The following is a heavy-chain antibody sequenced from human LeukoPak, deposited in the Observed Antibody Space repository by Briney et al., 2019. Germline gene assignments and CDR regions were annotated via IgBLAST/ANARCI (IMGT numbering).Heavy chain of an antibody. CDR3: AREKAVAAYDAFDI. Sequence: RGSLRLSCAASGFTFSSYWMGWVRQAPGKGLEWVANIKQDGSEKYYVDSVKGRFTISRDNAKNSLYLQMNSLRAEDTAVYYCAREKAVAAYDAFDIWGQGTMVTVSS. CDR2: IKQDGSEK. J-gene: IGHJ3*02. D-gene: IGHD6-19*01. CDR1: GFTFSSYW. V-gene: IGHV3-7*03.